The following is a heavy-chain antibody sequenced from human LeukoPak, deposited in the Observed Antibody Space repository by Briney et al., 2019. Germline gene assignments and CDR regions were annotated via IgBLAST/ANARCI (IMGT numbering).Heavy chain of an antibody. CDR3: ARDRGGRGGYNNRLYYFDY. V-gene: IGHV3-21*01. CDR2: ISSSSSYI. J-gene: IGHJ4*02. D-gene: IGHD5-24*01. CDR1: GFTFSSYS. Sequence: GGSLRLSCAASGFTFSSYSMNWVRQAPGKGLEWVSSISSSSSYIYYADSVKGRFTISRDNAKNSLYLQMNSLRAEDTAVYYCARDRGGRGGYNNRLYYFDYWGQGTLVTDSS.